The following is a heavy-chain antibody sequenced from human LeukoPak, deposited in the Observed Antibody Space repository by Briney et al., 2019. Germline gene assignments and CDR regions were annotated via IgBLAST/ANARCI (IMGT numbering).Heavy chain of an antibody. CDR1: GFTLSKHW. CDR3: AKDPHRYCSSTSCYGLDWYFDL. D-gene: IGHD2-2*01. Sequence: PGGSLRLSCAASGFTLSKHWMTWVRQAPGKGLECVAIIKQDGSEKYYVNSVKGRFTISRDNSRNTLYLQMNSLRAEDTAVYYCAKDPHRYCSSTSCYGLDWYFDLWGRGTLVTVSS. J-gene: IGHJ2*01. CDR2: IKQDGSEK. V-gene: IGHV3-7*01.